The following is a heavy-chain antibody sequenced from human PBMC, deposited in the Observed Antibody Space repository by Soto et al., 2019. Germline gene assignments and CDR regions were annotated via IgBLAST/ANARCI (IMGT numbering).Heavy chain of an antibody. CDR2: IYYSGGT. J-gene: IGHJ5*02. D-gene: IGHD3-10*01. CDR3: ARDQDYYGSGINWFDP. CDR1: GGSISSGGYY. V-gene: IGHV4-31*03. Sequence: PSETLSLTCTVSGGSISSGGYYWSWIRQHPGKGLEWIGYIYYSGGTYYNPSLKSRVTISVDTSKNQFSLKLSSVTAADTAVYYCARDQDYYGSGINWFDPWGQGTLVTVSS.